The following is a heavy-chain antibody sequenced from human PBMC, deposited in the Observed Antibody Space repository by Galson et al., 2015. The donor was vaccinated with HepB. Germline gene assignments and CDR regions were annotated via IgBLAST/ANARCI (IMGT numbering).Heavy chain of an antibody. V-gene: IGHV3-23*01. CDR3: AKEPYESSGYYVDY. D-gene: IGHD3-22*01. CDR2: IGGSGGRI. J-gene: IGHJ4*02. CDR1: GFTFSNYA. Sequence: SLRLSCAASGFTFSNYAMSWVRQAPGKGLEWVSVIGGSGGRIFYADSVKGRFTISRDNSKNTLHLQMNSLRAEDTAVYYCAKEPYESSGYYVDYWGQGTLVTVSS.